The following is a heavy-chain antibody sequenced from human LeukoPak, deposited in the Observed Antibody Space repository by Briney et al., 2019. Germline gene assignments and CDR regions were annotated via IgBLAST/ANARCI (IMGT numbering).Heavy chain of an antibody. J-gene: IGHJ4*02. D-gene: IGHD3-22*01. CDR3: TTLQMYYYDSSGYYSFDY. CDR2: IKSKTDGGTT. Sequence: GGSLRLSCAASGFTFNNAWMNWVRQAPGKGLEWVGRIKSKTDGGTTEYAAPVRGRFTISRDDSRNTLHLQMNSLKTEDTAVYYCTTLQMYYYDSSGYYSFDYWGQGTLVTVSS. V-gene: IGHV3-15*01. CDR1: GFTFNNAW.